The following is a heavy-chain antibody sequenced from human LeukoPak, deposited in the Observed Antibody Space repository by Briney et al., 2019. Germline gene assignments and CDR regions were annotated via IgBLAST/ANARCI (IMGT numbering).Heavy chain of an antibody. D-gene: IGHD2-2*02. J-gene: IGHJ6*03. CDR3: ARGRQFHCSSTSCYTFMDV. V-gene: IGHV4-4*07. CDR1: GGSISSYY. Sequence: SETLSLTCTVSGGSISSYYWSWIRQPAGKGLEWIGRIYTSGSTNYNPSLKSRVTMSVDTSKNQFSLKLSSVTAADTAVYYCARGRQFHCSSTSCYTFMDVWGKGTTVTVSS. CDR2: IYTSGST.